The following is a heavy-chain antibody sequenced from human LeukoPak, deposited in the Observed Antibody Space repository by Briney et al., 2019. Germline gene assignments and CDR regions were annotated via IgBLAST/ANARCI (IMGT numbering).Heavy chain of an antibody. CDR3: ARGAIFGVVSGLDV. D-gene: IGHD3-3*01. V-gene: IGHV3-30-3*01. J-gene: IGHJ6*02. CDR2: ISYDGSIE. Sequence: GRSLRLSCAASGFTFGSYAMHWVRQAPGKGLEWGTLISYDGSIEYYADSVKGRFTISRDNSKNTLFLQMNSLRAEDTAVYYCARGAIFGVVSGLDVWGQATTITVSS. CDR1: GFTFGSYA.